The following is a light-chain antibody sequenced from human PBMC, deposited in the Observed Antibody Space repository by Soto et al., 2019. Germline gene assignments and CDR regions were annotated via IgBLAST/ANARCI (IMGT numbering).Light chain of an antibody. Sequence: QSVLTQPPSASGSPGQSVTISCTGTSSDVGGYNYVFWYQHHPGKAPKLMIYEVSQRPSGVPDRFSGSKSGNTASLTVSGLQAEDEADYYCSSYAGSSHVVFGGGTKLTVL. V-gene: IGLV2-8*01. CDR1: SSDVGGYNY. CDR3: SSYAGSSHVV. J-gene: IGLJ2*01. CDR2: EVS.